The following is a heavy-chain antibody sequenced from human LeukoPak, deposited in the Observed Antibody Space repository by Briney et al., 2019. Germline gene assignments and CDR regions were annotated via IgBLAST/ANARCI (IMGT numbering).Heavy chain of an antibody. J-gene: IGHJ4*02. CDR2: INHSGST. V-gene: IGHV4-34*01. D-gene: IGHD3-10*01. Sequence: SETLSLTCAVYGGSFSGYYWSWIRQPPGKGLEWIGEINHSGSTNYNPSLKSRVTISVDTSKNQFSLKLSSVTAADTAVYYCARDVRYFDYWGQGTLVTVSS. CDR3: ARDVRYFDY. CDR1: GGSFSGYY.